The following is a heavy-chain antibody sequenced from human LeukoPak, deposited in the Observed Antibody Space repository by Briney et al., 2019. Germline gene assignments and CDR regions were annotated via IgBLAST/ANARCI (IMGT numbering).Heavy chain of an antibody. V-gene: IGHV4-39*07. CDR2: INYSGTT. J-gene: IGHJ4*02. CDR3: ARGRPGYGGNSIDY. CDR1: GDSISSSNCY. D-gene: IGHD4-23*01. Sequence: PSETLSLTCTVSGDSISSSNCYWAWIRQPPGKGLEWTASINYSGTTFYNPSLKSRVTISVDTSKNQFSLKLSSVTAADTAVYYCARGRPGYGGNSIDYWGQGTLVTVSS.